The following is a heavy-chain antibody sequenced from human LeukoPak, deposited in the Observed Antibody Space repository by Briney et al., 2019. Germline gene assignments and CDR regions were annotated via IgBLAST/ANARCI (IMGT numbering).Heavy chain of an antibody. J-gene: IGHJ6*02. CDR2: IKQDGSEK. CDR1: GFTFSSYW. D-gene: IGHD3-9*01. Sequence: PGGSLRLSCAASGFTFSSYWMSWVRQAPGKGLEWVANIKQDGSEKYYADSVKGRFTISRDNAKNSLYLQMNSLRAEDTALYYCAKLPESGILTGYYAQGQIYGMDVWGQGTTVTVSS. CDR3: AKLPESGILTGYYAQGQIYGMDV. V-gene: IGHV3-7*03.